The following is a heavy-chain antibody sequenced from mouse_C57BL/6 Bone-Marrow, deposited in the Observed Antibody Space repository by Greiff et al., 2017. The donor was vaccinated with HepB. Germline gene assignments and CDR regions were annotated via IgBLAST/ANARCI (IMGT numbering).Heavy chain of an antibody. CDR3: ARRIYDGYYDYFDY. J-gene: IGHJ2*01. CDR2: INPYNGGT. CDR1: GYTFTDYY. D-gene: IGHD2-3*01. Sequence: EVKLQESGPVLVKPGASVKMSCKASGYTFTDYYMNWVKQSHGKSLEWIGVINPYNGGTSYNQKFKGKATLTVDKSSSTAYMELNSLTSEDSAVYYCARRIYDGYYDYFDYWGQGTTLTVSS. V-gene: IGHV1-19*01.